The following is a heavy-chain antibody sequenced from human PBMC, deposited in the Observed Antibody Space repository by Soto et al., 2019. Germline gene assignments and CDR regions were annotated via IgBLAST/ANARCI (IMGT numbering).Heavy chain of an antibody. CDR1: GFSFSSYG. Sequence: GGSLRLSCAASGFSFSSYGMEWVRLAPGKGLEWVAATTYDGGIKHYVDSVKGRFTISRDNSKNTLYLQMNSLRAEDAAVYYCARESEDLTSNFDYWGQGTLVTVSS. CDR3: ARESEDLTSNFDY. J-gene: IGHJ4*02. CDR2: TTYDGGIK. V-gene: IGHV3-30*03.